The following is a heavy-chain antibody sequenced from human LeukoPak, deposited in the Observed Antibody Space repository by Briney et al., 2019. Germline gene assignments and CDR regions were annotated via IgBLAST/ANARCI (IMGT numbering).Heavy chain of an antibody. D-gene: IGHD3-16*02. V-gene: IGHV4-39*07. CDR3: ARAPYVWRSYRVFDS. J-gene: IGHJ4*02. CDR1: GESITSSTSY. CDR2: IYNTGTT. Sequence: PSETLSLTCTVSGESITSSTSYWGWIRQPPGRGLDWIGSIYNTGTTYNNPSLTSRVTVSLDKSKNQFSLRLKYVTAADTAVYYCARAPYVWRSYRVFDSWGQGTLVTVSS.